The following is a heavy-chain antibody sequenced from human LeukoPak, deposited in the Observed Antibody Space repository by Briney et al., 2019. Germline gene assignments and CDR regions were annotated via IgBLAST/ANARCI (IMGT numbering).Heavy chain of an antibody. CDR3: AREREDSYYFDY. Sequence: ASVKVSCQASGYTFTSYGISWVRQAPGQGLEWMGWISTYNGNTNYAQKLQGRVTMTTDTSTSTAYMELRSLRSEDTALYYCAREREDSYYFDYWGQGTLVTVSS. D-gene: IGHD5-18*01. J-gene: IGHJ4*02. V-gene: IGHV1-18*01. CDR1: GYTFTSYG. CDR2: ISTYNGNT.